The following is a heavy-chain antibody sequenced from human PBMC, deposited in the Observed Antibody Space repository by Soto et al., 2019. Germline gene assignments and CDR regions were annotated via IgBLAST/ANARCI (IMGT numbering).Heavy chain of an antibody. CDR2: TSYDGSDK. J-gene: IGHJ1*01. V-gene: IGHV3-30*19. CDR1: GFTFRSYV. D-gene: IGHD3-16*01. Sequence: QVQLVESGGGVVQPGTSLRVSCVGSGFTFRSYVIHWVRQAPGKGLEWVALTSYDGSDKYYGDSVRGRFTISRHNSRNTVDLQMDSLRLEDTALYYCARWGTTGGLDVWGQGTLVSVSS. CDR3: ARWGTTGGLDV.